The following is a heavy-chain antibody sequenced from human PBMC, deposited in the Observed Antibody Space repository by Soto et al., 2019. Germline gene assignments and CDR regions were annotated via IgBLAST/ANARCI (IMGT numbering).Heavy chain of an antibody. V-gene: IGHV1-2*04. J-gene: IGHJ4*02. Sequence: QVQLVQSGAELKKPGASVKVSCKASGYTFTDYDVHWLRQAPGQGLEWMGWINPKSGVTHYAQKFQGWVTLTRDTSVSTASMELNRLKSDDTAVFFCARGVSGWSPFDVWGQGTLVTVSS. D-gene: IGHD6-19*01. CDR2: INPKSGVT. CDR3: ARGVSGWSPFDV. CDR1: GYTFTDYD.